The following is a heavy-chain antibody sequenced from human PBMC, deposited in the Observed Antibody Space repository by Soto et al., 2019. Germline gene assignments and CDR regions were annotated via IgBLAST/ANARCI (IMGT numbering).Heavy chain of an antibody. V-gene: IGHV3-11*01. J-gene: IGHJ4*02. CDR1: GFRFSDVY. D-gene: IGHD2-2*01. CDR3: ASDPYCYASGF. CDR2: ISGDGATI. Sequence: QVQLVQSGGGLVEPGGSLRLSCAASGFRFSDVYMTWIRQAPGKGLEWVSKISGDGATIYYADSVKGRFTVSRDNARNSVYLQMNSLSADDTAVYYCASDPYCYASGFWGQGTLVTVSS.